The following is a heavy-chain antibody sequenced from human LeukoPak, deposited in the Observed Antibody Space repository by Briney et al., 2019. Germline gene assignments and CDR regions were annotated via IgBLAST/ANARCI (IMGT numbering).Heavy chain of an antibody. CDR2: IESGGRT. V-gene: IGHV3-66*01. CDR3: ARDVVGPLDY. D-gene: IGHD2-21*01. Sequence: GGSLRLSCAASGFTVSSTYMSWVRQAPGKGLEWVSVIESGGRTYYADSVKGRFTISRDNAKNSLYLQMNSLRAEDTAVYYCARDVVGPLDYWGQGTLVTVSS. CDR1: GFTVSSTY. J-gene: IGHJ4*02.